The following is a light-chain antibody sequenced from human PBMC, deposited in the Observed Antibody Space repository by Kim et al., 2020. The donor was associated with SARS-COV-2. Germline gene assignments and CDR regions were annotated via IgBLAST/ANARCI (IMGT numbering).Light chain of an antibody. CDR3: ASWDDSLSRVV. J-gene: IGLJ2*01. V-gene: IGLV1-47*01. Sequence: QSVLTQPPSASGTPGQRVTSSCSGSSPNIGSNYVYWYQQLPGTAPKLLIYRNNQRPSGVPDRFSGSKSGTSASLAISGLRSEDEADYYCASWDDSLSRVVFGGGTQLTVL. CDR1: SPNIGSNY. CDR2: RNN.